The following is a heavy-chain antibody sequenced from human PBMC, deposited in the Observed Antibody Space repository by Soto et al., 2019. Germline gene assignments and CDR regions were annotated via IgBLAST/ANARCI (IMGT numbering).Heavy chain of an antibody. CDR3: ARAYSSSWYFDL. D-gene: IGHD6-6*01. V-gene: IGHV4-61*01. J-gene: IGHJ2*01. CDR2: IYYSGST. CDR1: GGSVSSGSYY. Sequence: SETLSLTCTVSGGSVSSGSYYWSWIRQPPGKGLEWIGYIYYSGSTNYNPSLKSRVTISVDTSKNQFSLKLSSVTAADTAVYYCARAYSSSWYFDLWGRGTLVTVSS.